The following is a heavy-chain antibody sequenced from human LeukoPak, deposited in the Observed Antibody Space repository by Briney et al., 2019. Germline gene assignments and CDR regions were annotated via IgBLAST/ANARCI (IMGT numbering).Heavy chain of an antibody. Sequence: SETLSLTCAVSGGSISSGGYSWSWIRQPPGKGLEWIGYIYHSGSTNYNPSLKSRVTISVDTSKNQFSLKLSSVTAADTAVYYCARRKNSYCSSTSCLIWYYYYGMDVWGQGTTVTVSS. CDR1: GGSISSGGYS. CDR2: IYHSGST. CDR3: ARRKNSYCSSTSCLIWYYYYGMDV. D-gene: IGHD2-2*01. V-gene: IGHV4-30-2*01. J-gene: IGHJ6*02.